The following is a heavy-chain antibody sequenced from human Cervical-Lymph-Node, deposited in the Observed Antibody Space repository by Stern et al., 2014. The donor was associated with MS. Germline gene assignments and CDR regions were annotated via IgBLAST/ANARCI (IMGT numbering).Heavy chain of an antibody. Sequence: VQLLESGPGLVKPSETLSLTCSVSGGSISRSTYYWGWIRQPPGKGLEWIGSIYYSGTTYYNPSLKSRVTIDTSTNQFSLRLTSVTAADTAVYYCARHDGWLPHYWSQGTLVTVSS. CDR3: ARHDGWLPHY. CDR1: GGSISRSTYY. D-gene: IGHD5-12*01. J-gene: IGHJ4*02. CDR2: IYYSGTT. V-gene: IGHV4-39*01.